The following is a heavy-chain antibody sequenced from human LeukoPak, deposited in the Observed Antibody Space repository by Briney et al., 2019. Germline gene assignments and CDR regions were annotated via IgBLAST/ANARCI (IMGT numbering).Heavy chain of an antibody. Sequence: GASVKVSCKASGGTFSSYAISWVRQAPGQGLEWMGRIIPILGIANYAQKFQGRVTITADKSTSTAYMELSSLRSEDTAVYYCASTIAAAGYFDYWGQGTLVTVSS. V-gene: IGHV1-69*04. D-gene: IGHD6-13*01. CDR1: GGTFSSYA. CDR3: ASTIAAAGYFDY. J-gene: IGHJ4*02. CDR2: IIPILGIA.